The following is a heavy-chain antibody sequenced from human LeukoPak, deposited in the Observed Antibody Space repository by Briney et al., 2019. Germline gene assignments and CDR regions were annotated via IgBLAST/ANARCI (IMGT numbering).Heavy chain of an antibody. CDR1: GFTFSLYW. V-gene: IGHV3-7*03. CDR3: AGGTGFIIKD. D-gene: IGHD3-9*01. Sequence: PGGSLRLSCAASGFTFSLYWMNWVRRAPGKGLAWVANIKQDGSEKNYVDSVKGRFAISRDNAKNSLYLQMNNLRVEDTAMYYCAGGTGFIIKDWGQGTLVTVSS. CDR2: IKQDGSEK. J-gene: IGHJ4*02.